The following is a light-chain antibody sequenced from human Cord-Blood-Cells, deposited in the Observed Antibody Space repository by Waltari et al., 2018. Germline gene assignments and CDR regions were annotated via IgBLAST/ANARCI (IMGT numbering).Light chain of an antibody. Sequence: EIVLTQSPATLSVSPGERATLSCRASPSVSSHLAWYQQKPGQAPRLLIYGASTRATCIPARCSGSGSGTEFTLTISSLQSEDVAVYYCQQYNNWPPYTFGQGTKLEIK. CDR1: PSVSSH. CDR2: GAS. V-gene: IGKV3-15*01. CDR3: QQYNNWPPYT. J-gene: IGKJ2*01.